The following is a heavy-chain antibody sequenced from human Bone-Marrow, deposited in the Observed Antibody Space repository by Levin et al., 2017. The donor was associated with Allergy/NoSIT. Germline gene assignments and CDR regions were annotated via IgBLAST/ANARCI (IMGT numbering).Heavy chain of an antibody. V-gene: IGHV4-38-2*02. J-gene: IGHJ3*02. CDR2: IYHSGST. CDR3: ARDNCSNCTNGVCSDNDAFDI. D-gene: IGHD2-8*01. CDR1: GYSISSGYY. Sequence: SQTLSLTCAVSGYSISSGYYWGWIRQPPGKGLEWIGSIYHSGSTYYNPSLKSRVTISVDTSKNQFSLKLSSVTAADTAVYYCARDNCSNCTNGVCSDNDAFDIWGQGTMVTVSS.